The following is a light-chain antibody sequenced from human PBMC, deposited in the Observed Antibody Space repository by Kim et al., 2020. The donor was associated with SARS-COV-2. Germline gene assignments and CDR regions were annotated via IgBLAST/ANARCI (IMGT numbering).Light chain of an antibody. J-gene: IGLJ1*01. V-gene: IGLV3-1*01. CDR1: KLGDKY. CDR2: QDS. Sequence: SYELTQPPSVSVSPGQTASITCSGDKLGDKYACWYQQKPGQSPVLVIYQDSKRPSGIPERFSRSNSGNTATLTISGTQAMDEADYYCQAWDSSTAVFGTG. CDR3: QAWDSSTAV.